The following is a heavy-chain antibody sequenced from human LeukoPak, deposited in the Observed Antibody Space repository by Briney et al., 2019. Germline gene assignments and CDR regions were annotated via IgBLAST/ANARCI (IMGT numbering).Heavy chain of an antibody. V-gene: IGHV3-48*03. J-gene: IGHJ6*04. Sequence: GGSLRLSCAASGFTFSSYEMNWVRQAPGKWLEWVSYISSSGSTIYYADSVKGRFTISRDDAKNSLYLQMNSLRAEDTAVYYCLAGYDILTGYYDAYYYYGMDVWGKGTTVTVSS. D-gene: IGHD3-9*01. CDR1: GFTFSSYE. CDR3: LAGYDILTGYYDAYYYYGMDV. CDR2: ISSSGSTI.